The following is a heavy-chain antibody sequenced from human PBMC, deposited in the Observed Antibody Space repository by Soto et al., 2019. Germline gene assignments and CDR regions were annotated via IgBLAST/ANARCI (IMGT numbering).Heavy chain of an antibody. V-gene: IGHV3-7*01. CDR2: IKQDGSEK. Sequence: EVQLVESGGGLVQPGGSLRLSCAASGFTFSSYWMSWVRQAPGKGLEWVANIKQDGSEKYYVDSVKGRLTISRDNAKNSLYLQMNSLRAEDTAVYYCARDELETSFYYYYYMDVWGKGTTVTVSS. J-gene: IGHJ6*03. D-gene: IGHD1-1*01. CDR1: GFTFSSYW. CDR3: ARDELETSFYYYYYMDV.